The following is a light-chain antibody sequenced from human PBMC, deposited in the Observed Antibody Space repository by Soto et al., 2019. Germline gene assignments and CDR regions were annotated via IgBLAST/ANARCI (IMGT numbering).Light chain of an antibody. CDR1: QSLLHSNGYNY. J-gene: IGKJ1*01. V-gene: IGKV2-28*01. CDR3: MQALQTPPT. Sequence: TVMTQSPLSLPVTPGGPASISCRSSQSLLHSNGYNYLDWYLQKPGQSPQLLIYLGSNRASGVPDRFSGSGSGTDFTLRISRVEAEDVGVYYCMQALQTPPTFGQGTKVDIK. CDR2: LGS.